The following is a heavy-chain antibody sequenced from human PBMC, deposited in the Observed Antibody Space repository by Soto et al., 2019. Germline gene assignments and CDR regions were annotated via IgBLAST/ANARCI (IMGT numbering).Heavy chain of an antibody. CDR1: GGSISGYY. V-gene: IGHV4-59*01. Sequence: NPSETLSLTCTVSGGSISGYYWSWIRQPPGKGLEWIGNVYYSGGAKYNPSVKRRVSISVDTSKNQFSLNLSSVTAAYTAVYYCTRDGDGRMTTNPYYYYDMDVWGPGITVTVSS. J-gene: IGHJ6*02. D-gene: IGHD2-21*02. CDR3: TRDGDGRMTTNPYYYYDMDV. CDR2: VYYSGGA.